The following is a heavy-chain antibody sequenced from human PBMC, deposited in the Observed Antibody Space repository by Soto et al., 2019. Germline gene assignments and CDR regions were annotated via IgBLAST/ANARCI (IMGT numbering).Heavy chain of an antibody. CDR3: ARDSSSRRYGMDV. CDR2: ISSSSSYT. Sequence: SCKASGFTFSEYYMSWIRQAPGKGLEWVSYISSSSSYTNYADSVKGRFTISRDNAKNSLYLQMNSLRAEDTAVYCCARDSSSRRYGMDVWGQGTTVTVSS. D-gene: IGHD2-2*01. V-gene: IGHV3-11*06. CDR1: GFTFSEYY. J-gene: IGHJ6*02.